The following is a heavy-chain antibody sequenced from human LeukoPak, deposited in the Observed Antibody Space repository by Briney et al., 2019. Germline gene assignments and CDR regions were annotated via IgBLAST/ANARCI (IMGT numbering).Heavy chain of an antibody. CDR1: GGTFSSYA. CDR2: IIPIFGTA. J-gene: IGHJ6*02. CDR3: ARWGYYDFWSGPTHYYGMDV. D-gene: IGHD3-3*01. V-gene: IGHV1-69*05. Sequence: ASVKVSCKASGGTFSSYAISWVRQAPGQGLEWMGGIIPIFGTANYAQKLQGRVTMTTDTSTSTAYMELRSLRSDDTAVYYCARWGYYDFWSGPTHYYGMDVWGQGTTVTVSS.